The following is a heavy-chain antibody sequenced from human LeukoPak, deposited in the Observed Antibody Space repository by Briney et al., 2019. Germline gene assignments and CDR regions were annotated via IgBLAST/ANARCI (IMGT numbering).Heavy chain of an antibody. CDR1: GFXFSSFA. CDR2: ISGSGGST. CDR3: AKDRSCSGSSCNVGS. Sequence: GGSLRLSCEASGFXFSSFAISWVRQAPGKGLEWVSPISGSGGSTFYADSVKGRFTISRDKSKNTLFLQMNGLRAEDTAVYYCAKDRSCSGSSCNVGSWGQGTMVTVSS. J-gene: IGHJ3*01. D-gene: IGHD2-2*01. V-gene: IGHV3-23*01.